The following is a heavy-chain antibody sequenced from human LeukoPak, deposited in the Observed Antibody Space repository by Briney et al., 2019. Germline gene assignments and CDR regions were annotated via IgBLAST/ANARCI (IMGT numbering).Heavy chain of an antibody. CDR1: ADSLSSGGHS. D-gene: IGHD3-10*01. CDR2: IHHSGRS. V-gene: IGHV4-31*03. Sequence: SQTLSLTCTVSADSLSSGGHSWAWIRQFPGKGLESIGFIHHSGRSRHNPSLEDRVAISVDTSRKQFALKLSSVTAADTAMYYCARGGNRFGGFYFDYWGQGIQVIVSS. CDR3: ARGGNRFGGFYFDY. J-gene: IGHJ4*02.